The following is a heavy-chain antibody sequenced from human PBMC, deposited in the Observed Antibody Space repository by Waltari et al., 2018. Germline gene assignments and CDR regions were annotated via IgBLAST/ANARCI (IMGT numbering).Heavy chain of an antibody. CDR3: ARDSRDEGAAGNGFH. V-gene: IGHV3-48*03. D-gene: IGHD6-19*01. CDR1: GFTFSSYE. Sequence: EVQLVESGGGLVQPGGSLRLSCAASGFTFSSYELNWVRQAPGKGLEWVSYISSSGSTIYYADSVKGRFTISRDNAKNSLYLQMNSLRAEDTAVYYCARDSRDEGAAGNGFHWGQGTLVTVSS. CDR2: ISSSGSTI. J-gene: IGHJ4*02.